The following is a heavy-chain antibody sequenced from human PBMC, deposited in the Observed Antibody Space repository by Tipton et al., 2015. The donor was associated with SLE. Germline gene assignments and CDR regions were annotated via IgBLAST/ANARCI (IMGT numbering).Heavy chain of an antibody. V-gene: IGHV5-10-1*01. J-gene: IGHJ4*02. Sequence: SPSFQGHVTISADKSISTAYLQWSSLKASDTAMYYCARRLGLVHFDYWGQGTLVTVSS. CDR3: ARRLGLVHFDY. D-gene: IGHD6-6*01.